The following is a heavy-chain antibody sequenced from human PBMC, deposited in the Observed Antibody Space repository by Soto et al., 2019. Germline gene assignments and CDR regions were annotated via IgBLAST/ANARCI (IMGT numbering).Heavy chain of an antibody. D-gene: IGHD3-9*01. CDR3: ARSPGGYYID. V-gene: IGHV3-74*01. CDR2: INTDGSST. CDR1: GLSFSSYW. Sequence: EVQLVESGGGLVQSGGSVRLSCADSGLSFSSYWMHWVRQGPGKGLVWVSRINTDGSSTNYADSVKGRFTISRDNAKNTLYLQMNSLRAEDTAVYYCARSPGGYYIDWGQGTMVTVSS. J-gene: IGHJ3*01.